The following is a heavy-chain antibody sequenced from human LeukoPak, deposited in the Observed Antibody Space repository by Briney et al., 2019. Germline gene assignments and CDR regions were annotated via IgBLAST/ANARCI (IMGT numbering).Heavy chain of an antibody. CDR1: GGSISSGSYY. CDR2: IYRSGST. Sequence: PSETLSLTCTVSGGSISSGSYYWSWIRQPAGKRLEWIGHIYRSGSTNYNPSLKSRVTISIDTSKNQSSLKLSSVHAADTAVYFCPRGHNSIRIFGEVIKSRTRWFDPWGQGTLVTVSS. V-gene: IGHV4-61*09. J-gene: IGHJ5*02. D-gene: IGHD3-3*01. CDR3: PRGHNSIRIFGEVIKSRTRWFDP.